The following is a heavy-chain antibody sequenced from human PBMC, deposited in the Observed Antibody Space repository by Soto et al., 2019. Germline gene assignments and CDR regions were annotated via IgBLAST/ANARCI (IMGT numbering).Heavy chain of an antibody. D-gene: IGHD5-12*01. Sequence: ASVKVSCKASGYTFFTYDISWVRQAPGQGLEWMGWISTYSGDTKYAQKFQGRVTMTTDTSTTTAYLELRSLRSDDTAVYYCARHHGPTTSENWFDPWGQGTLVT. CDR3: ARHHGPTTSENWFDP. V-gene: IGHV1-18*01. CDR1: GYTFFTYD. J-gene: IGHJ5*02. CDR2: ISTYSGDT.